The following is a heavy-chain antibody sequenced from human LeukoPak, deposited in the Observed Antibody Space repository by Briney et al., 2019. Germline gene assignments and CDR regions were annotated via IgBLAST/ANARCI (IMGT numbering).Heavy chain of an antibody. D-gene: IGHD1-26*01. V-gene: IGHV3-30-3*01. CDR2: ISYDGSNK. CDR1: GFTFSSYA. J-gene: IGHJ6*02. CDR3: AREGGNYDLDV. Sequence: GGSLRLSCAASGFTFSSYAMHWVRQAPGKGLEWVAVISYDGSNKYYADSVKGRFTISRDNSKNTLYLQMNSLRADDTAIYYCAREGGNYDLDVWGQGTTVTVSS.